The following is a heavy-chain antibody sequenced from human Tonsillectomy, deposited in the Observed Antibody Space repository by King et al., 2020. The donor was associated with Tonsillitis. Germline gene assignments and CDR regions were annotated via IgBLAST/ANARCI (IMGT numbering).Heavy chain of an antibody. V-gene: IGHV3-21*01. Sequence: VQLVESGGGLVKPGGSLKLSCAGSGFTFSSYSMNWVRQAPGKGLEWVSSISSTSIYRHYADSVKGRFTISRDNAKNSLYLQMNSLRAEDTAVYYCARGILLGYTGYDSGMDVWGQGTTVTVS. CDR1: GFTFSSYS. J-gene: IGHJ6*02. CDR3: ARGILLGYTGYDSGMDV. CDR2: ISSTSIYR. D-gene: IGHD5-12*01.